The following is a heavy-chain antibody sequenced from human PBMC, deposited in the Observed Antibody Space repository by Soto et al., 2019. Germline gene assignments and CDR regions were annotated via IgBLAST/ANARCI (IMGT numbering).Heavy chain of an antibody. V-gene: IGHV3-30*18. CDR2: ISYDGSNK. CDR1: GFTFSSYG. CDR3: AKEGRRFSQFKDWFYX. Sequence: GGSLRLSCAASGFTFSSYGMHWVRQAPGKGLEWVGFISYDGSNKYYEDSVKGRFTISIDNSKNTLYLQMNSLRAEDTAVYYCAKEGRRFSQFKDWFYXWGQVTLVTVSX. D-gene: IGHD3-3*01. J-gene: IGHJ5*02.